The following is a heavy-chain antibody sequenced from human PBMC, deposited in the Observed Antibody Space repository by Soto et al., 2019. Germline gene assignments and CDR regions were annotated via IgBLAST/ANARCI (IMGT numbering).Heavy chain of an antibody. CDR2: ISNSGST. V-gene: IGHV4-59*01. J-gene: IGHJ4*02. Sequence: LSLTCTVSGGSISSYYWSWIRQPPGKGLEWIGYISNSGSTNYNPSLKSRVTMSVDTSKTQFSLNLSSVTAADTAVYYCARLPESGGQGNLRTASP. CDR3: ARLPES. CDR1: GGSISSYY.